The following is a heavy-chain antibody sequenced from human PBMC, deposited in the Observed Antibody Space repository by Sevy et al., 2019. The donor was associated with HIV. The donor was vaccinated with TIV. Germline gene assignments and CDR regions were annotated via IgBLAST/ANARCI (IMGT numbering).Heavy chain of an antibody. CDR1: GYTFTSYG. CDR3: ARVPKLRYFDWLLGDTAFDI. CDR2: ISAYNGNT. Sequence: ASVKVSCKASGYTFTSYGISWVRQAPGQGLEWMGWISAYNGNTNYAQTLQGRVTMTTDTSTSTAYMELRSLRSDDTAVYYCARVPKLRYFDWLLGDTAFDIWGQGTMVTVSS. D-gene: IGHD3-9*01. V-gene: IGHV1-18*01. J-gene: IGHJ3*02.